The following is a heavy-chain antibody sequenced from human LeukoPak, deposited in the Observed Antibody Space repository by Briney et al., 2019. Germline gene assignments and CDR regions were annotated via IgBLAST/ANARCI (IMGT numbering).Heavy chain of an antibody. J-gene: IGHJ4*02. CDR2: INPSGGST. D-gene: IGHD3-10*01. Sequence: ASVKVSCKASGYTFTSYYMHWVRQAPGQGLEWMGIINPSGGSTSYAQKFQGRVTMTRDTSTSTVYMELSSLRSEDTAVYYCARSSMVRAAPAYYFDYWGQGTLVTVSS. V-gene: IGHV1-46*01. CDR3: ARSSMVRAAPAYYFDY. CDR1: GYTFTSYY.